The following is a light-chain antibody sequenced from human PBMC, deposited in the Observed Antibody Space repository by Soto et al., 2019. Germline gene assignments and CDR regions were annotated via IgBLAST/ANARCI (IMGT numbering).Light chain of an antibody. CDR3: QQRAKWPLT. J-gene: IGKJ4*01. V-gene: IGKV3-11*01. Sequence: EIVLTQSPATLYVSPGETATLSCRASQSLSSNVAWYQQRPRQAPRLLIYATSSRASDVPARFSGSGSGTDFNLTISGLEAEDFAVYFCQQRAKWPLTFGGGTKVDIK. CDR2: ATS. CDR1: QSLSSN.